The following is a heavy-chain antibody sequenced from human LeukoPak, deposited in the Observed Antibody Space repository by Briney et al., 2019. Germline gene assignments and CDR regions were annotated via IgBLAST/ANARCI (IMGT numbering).Heavy chain of an antibody. CDR1: GGTFSSYA. V-gene: IGHV1-69*13. CDR3: ARRGDGYNSNLDY. J-gene: IGHJ4*02. Sequence: ASVNVSCKASGGTFSSYAISWVRQAPGQGLEWMGGIIPIFGTANYAQKFQGRVTITADESTSTAYMELSSLRSEDTAVYYCARRGDGYNSNLDYWGQGALVTVSS. CDR2: IIPIFGTA. D-gene: IGHD5-24*01.